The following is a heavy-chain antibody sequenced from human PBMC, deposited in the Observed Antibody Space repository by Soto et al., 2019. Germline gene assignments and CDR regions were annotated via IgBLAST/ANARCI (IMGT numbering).Heavy chain of an antibody. CDR3: ARDSPYYYDSNGQPYIDY. J-gene: IGHJ4*02. CDR1: GFTFSSYW. CDR2: IKQDGSEK. D-gene: IGHD3-22*01. Sequence: PGGSLRLSCAASGFTFSSYWMSWVRQAPGKGLEWVANIKQDGSEKYYVDSVKGRFTISRDNAKNSLYLQMNSLRAEDTAVYYCARDSPYYYDSNGQPYIDYRAQRTPVPVSS. V-gene: IGHV3-7*01.